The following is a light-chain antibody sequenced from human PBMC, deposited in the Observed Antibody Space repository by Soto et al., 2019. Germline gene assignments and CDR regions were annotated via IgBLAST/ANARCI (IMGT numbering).Light chain of an antibody. CDR1: SSDVGGYDY. CDR2: DVS. Sequence: QSVLTQPASVSGSPGQSITISCTGTSSDVGGYDYVSWYQQHPGKAPKLMIYDVSNRPSGVSNRFSGSKSGNTASLTISGLQAEDEVDYYCSSYTSTSTYVFGNGTKVTVL. J-gene: IGLJ1*01. V-gene: IGLV2-14*03. CDR3: SSYTSTSTYV.